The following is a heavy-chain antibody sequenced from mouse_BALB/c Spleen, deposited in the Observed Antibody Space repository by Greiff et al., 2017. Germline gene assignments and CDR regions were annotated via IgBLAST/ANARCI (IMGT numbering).Heavy chain of an antibody. CDR3: GRDTATTLFDY. V-gene: IGHV5-6-3*01. Sequence: EVKVVESGGGLVQPGGSLKLSCAASGFTFSSYGMSWVRQTPDKRLELVATINSNGGSTYYPDSVKGRFTISRDNAKNTLYLQMSSLKSEDTAMYCCGRDTATTLFDYWGQGTTLTVSS. J-gene: IGHJ2*01. D-gene: IGHD1-2*01. CDR2: INSNGGST. CDR1: GFTFSSYG.